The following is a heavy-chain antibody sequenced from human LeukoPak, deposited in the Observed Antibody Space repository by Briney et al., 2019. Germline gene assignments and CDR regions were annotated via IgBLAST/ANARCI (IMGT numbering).Heavy chain of an antibody. V-gene: IGHV4-34*01. D-gene: IGHD3-10*01. CDR2: INHSGST. CDR1: GGSFSGYY. Sequence: SETLSLTCAVYGGSFSGYYWSWIRQPPGKGLEWIGEINHSGSTNYNPSLKSRVTISVDTSKNQFSLKLSSVTAADTAVYYCARVGTMVRGVHDYWGQGTLVTVSS. J-gene: IGHJ4*02. CDR3: ARVGTMVRGVHDY.